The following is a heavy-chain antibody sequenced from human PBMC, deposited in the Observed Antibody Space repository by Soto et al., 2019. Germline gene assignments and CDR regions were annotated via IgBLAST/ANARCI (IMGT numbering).Heavy chain of an antibody. CDR3: ARAGYRITNYN. CDR2: ISSSSSYI. Sequence: EGQLVESGGGLVKPGGSLRLSCEVSGFTFSSYSMNWVRQAPGKGLEWVSSISSSSSYIYYADSVKGRFTISRDNAKNSLYLQMNSLTAEDTAVYYCARAGYRITNYNWGQGTLVTVSS. J-gene: IGHJ4*02. V-gene: IGHV3-21*01. CDR1: GFTFSSYS. D-gene: IGHD2-15*01.